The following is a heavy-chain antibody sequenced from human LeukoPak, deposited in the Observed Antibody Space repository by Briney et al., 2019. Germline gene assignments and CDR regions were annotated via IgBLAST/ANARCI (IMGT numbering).Heavy chain of an antibody. CDR2: MQSNGITK. CDR1: GFMFKDYG. D-gene: IGHD1-7*01. J-gene: IGHJ4*02. V-gene: IGHV3-30*02. CDR3: AKPSPGPMWNFWDY. Sequence: GGSLRLSCAASGFMFKDYGMYWVRQAPGKGLEWVAYMQSNGITKHYADSVRGRFTISRDNSKNTLYLEMNNVRGEDTAVYFCAKPSPGPMWNFWDYWGQGTRVTVSS.